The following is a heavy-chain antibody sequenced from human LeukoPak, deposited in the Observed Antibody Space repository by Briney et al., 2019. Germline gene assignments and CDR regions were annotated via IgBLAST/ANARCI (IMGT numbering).Heavy chain of an antibody. CDR2: IWYDGTSK. Sequence: GGSLRLSCAASGFTFSSYGMHWVRQAPGKGLEWVAVIWYDGTSKYYADSVKGRFTISRDNSKNTLYLQMNSLRAEDTAVYYCARVSAEYRWALRGGFDIWGQGTMVTVSS. CDR3: ARVSAEYRWALRGGFDI. D-gene: IGHD2/OR15-2a*01. J-gene: IGHJ3*02. V-gene: IGHV3-33*01. CDR1: GFTFSSYG.